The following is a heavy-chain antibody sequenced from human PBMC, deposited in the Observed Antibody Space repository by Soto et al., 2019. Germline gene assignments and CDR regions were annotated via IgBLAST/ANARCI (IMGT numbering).Heavy chain of an antibody. CDR2: IIPIFGTA. V-gene: IGHV1-69*13. CDR1: GGTFSSYA. Sequence: SVKVSCKASGGTFSSYAISWVRQAPGQGLEWMGGIIPIFGTANYAQKFQGRVTITADESTSTAYMELSSLRSEDTAVYYCARSGGSYYDPNYYGMDVWSQGTTVTVSS. D-gene: IGHD1-26*01. CDR3: ARSGGSYYDPNYYGMDV. J-gene: IGHJ6*02.